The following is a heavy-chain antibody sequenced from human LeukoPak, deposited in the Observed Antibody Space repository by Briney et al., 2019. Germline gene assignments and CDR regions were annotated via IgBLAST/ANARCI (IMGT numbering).Heavy chain of an antibody. CDR3: AKDPNGDYVGTFDF. D-gene: IGHD4-23*01. CDR1: GFTVDNNY. Sequence: GGSLRLSCAASGFTVDNNYITWIRQAPGKGLEWVSVIYAIGSTYYADSVKGRFSISRDNSKNTVFLQMNSLRVEDTAIYYCAKDPNGDYVGTFDFWGQGTMVTVSS. CDR2: IYAIGST. J-gene: IGHJ3*01. V-gene: IGHV3-53*01.